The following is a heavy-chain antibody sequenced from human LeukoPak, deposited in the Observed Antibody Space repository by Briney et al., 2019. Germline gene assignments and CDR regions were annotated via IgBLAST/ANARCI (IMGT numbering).Heavy chain of an antibody. CDR1: GFTFSSYG. J-gene: IGHJ4*02. CDR2: ISYDGSNK. V-gene: IGHV3-30*18. Sequence: GRSLRLSCAASGFTFSSYGIHWVRQAPGKGLEWVAVISYDGSNKYYADSVKGRFTISRDNSKNTLYLQMNSLRAEDTAVYYCAKESFWSPLYYFDYWGQRTLVTVSS. D-gene: IGHD3-3*01. CDR3: AKESFWSPLYYFDY.